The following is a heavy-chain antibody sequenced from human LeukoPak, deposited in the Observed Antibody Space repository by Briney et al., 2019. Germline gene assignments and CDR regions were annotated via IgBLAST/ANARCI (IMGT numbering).Heavy chain of an antibody. CDR2: IYYSGTT. CDR3: ARDDPGYSSSWYLRGGAFDI. V-gene: IGHV4-59*01. CDR1: GGSISSNY. Sequence: MTSETLSLTCTVSGGSISSNYWSWIRQPPGKGPEWIGYIYYSGTTNYNPSLKSRVTISLDTSKNQFSLKLSSVTAADTAVYYCARDDPGYSSSWYLRGGAFDIWGQGTMVTVSS. D-gene: IGHD6-13*01. J-gene: IGHJ3*02.